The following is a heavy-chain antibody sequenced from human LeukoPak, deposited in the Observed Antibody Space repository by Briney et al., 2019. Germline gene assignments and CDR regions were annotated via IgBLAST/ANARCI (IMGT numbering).Heavy chain of an antibody. CDR2: IGSNGGNI. CDR1: GFTFSDHY. Sequence: GGSLRLSCEASGFTFSDHYMSWIRQAPGKGPEWVSYIGSNGGNIFYADSVKGRFTISRDNAKNALYLQLDSLRVEDTARYYCARIYYYGSGSGEYWGQGTMVTVSS. D-gene: IGHD3-10*01. CDR3: ARIYYYGSGSGEY. J-gene: IGHJ4*02. V-gene: IGHV3-11*04.